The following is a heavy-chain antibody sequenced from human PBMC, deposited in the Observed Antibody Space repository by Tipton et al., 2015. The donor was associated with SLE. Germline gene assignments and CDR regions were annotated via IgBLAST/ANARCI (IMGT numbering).Heavy chain of an antibody. CDR2: ISGSGLST. D-gene: IGHD2/OR15-2a*01. CDR1: GFTFRSYA. J-gene: IGHJ4*02. CDR3: ARDFGRAPRMPSTWLFND. V-gene: IGHV3-23*01. Sequence: SLRLSCRGSGFTFRSYAINWVRQTPGKGLEWVSGISGSGLSTYYADSVKGRFTISRDNSKEIVYLQMKSLRAEDTALYYCARDFGRAPRMPSTWLFNDWGQGTRVTVSS.